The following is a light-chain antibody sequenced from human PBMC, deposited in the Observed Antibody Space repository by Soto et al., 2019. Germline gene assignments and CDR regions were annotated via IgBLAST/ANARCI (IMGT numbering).Light chain of an antibody. CDR1: TSNIGNNY. Sequence: QSVLTQPPSLSAAPGQRVTISCSGSTSNIGNNYVSWYQQVPRTAPKLLIYDTDQRPPGIPNRFSGSKSGTTATLAITGLQTGDEADYFCGSWYSDLDSVLFGGGTKLTVL. CDR2: DTD. CDR3: GSWYSDLDSVL. V-gene: IGLV1-51*01. J-gene: IGLJ3*02.